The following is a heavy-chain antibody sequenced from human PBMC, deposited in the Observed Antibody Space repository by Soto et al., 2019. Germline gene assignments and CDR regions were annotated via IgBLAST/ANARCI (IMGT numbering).Heavy chain of an antibody. CDR3: AGDASLNWNYAY. Sequence: SVKGSCKGSGFTFSGSAVQWVRQGRGQRPEWIGWIVVGNGNRNYAEQFQERVTITTDMSTSTVYMELSGLTSEDTAMYYCAGDASLNWNYAYWGHGTPVTVSS. J-gene: IGHJ4*01. D-gene: IGHD1-7*01. CDR1: GFTFSGSA. V-gene: IGHV1-58*01. CDR2: IVVGNGNR.